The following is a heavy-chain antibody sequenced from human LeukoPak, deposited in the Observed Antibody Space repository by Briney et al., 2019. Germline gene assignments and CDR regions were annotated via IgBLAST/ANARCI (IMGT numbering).Heavy chain of an antibody. D-gene: IGHD3-10*01. CDR3: AKGVPYGSGSYYNPKYYYYMDV. Sequence: SGGSLRLSCAASGFTFDGYAMYWVRQAPGKGLEWVSLISGDGGSTYYADSVKGRFTISRDNSKNSLSLQMNSLRTEDTALYYCAKGVPYGSGSYYNPKYYYYMDVWGKGTTVTVSS. CDR1: GFTFDGYA. J-gene: IGHJ6*03. CDR2: ISGDGGST. V-gene: IGHV3-43*02.